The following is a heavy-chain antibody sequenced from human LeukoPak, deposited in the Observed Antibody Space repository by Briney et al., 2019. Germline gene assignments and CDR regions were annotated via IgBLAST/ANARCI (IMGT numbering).Heavy chain of an antibody. J-gene: IGHJ4*02. V-gene: IGHV4-38-2*02. CDR3: ARRPTLGYCSGGSCYGGGPFDY. CDR1: GYSISSGYY. CDR2: IHHSGST. Sequence: PSETLSLTCTVSGYSISSGYYWGWIRQPPGKGLQWIGTIHHSGSTYYNPSLKSRVTISVDTSKNQFSLKLSSVTAADTAVYYCARRPTLGYCSGGSCYGGGPFDYWGQGTLVTVSS. D-gene: IGHD2-15*01.